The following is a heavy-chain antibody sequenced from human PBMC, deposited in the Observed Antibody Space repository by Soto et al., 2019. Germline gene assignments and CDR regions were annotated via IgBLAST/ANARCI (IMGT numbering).Heavy chain of an antibody. D-gene: IGHD3-22*01. CDR3: AKDKSYYYDSNGSRAEH. V-gene: IGHV3-23*01. Sequence: EVQLLESGGVLAQPGGSLRLSCSASGLTFSWYAMSWVRQAPWKGLEWVSGITANGGSIDYADDVKGRFTISRDNSKNTLDREMNSLRAEDTAIYYCAKDKSYYYDSNGSRAEHWGQGPLVAVSS. J-gene: IGHJ1*01. CDR2: ITANGGSI. CDR1: GLTFSWYA.